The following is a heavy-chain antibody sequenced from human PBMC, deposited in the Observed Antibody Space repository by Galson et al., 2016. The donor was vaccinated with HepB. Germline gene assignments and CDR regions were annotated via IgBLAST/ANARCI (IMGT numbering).Heavy chain of an antibody. J-gene: IGHJ4*02. D-gene: IGHD2-15*01. CDR3: ARESLYCSGGNCYSPLGDY. V-gene: IGHV1-18*04. Sequence: SVKVSCKASGYTLINYGISWVRQAPGQGLEWMGWISVDIGNTNYAQKLQDRVTMTTDTSTSTAHMELRSLRSDDTAVYYCARESLYCSGGNCYSPLGDYWGQGTLVSVSS. CDR2: ISVDIGNT. CDR1: GYTLINYG.